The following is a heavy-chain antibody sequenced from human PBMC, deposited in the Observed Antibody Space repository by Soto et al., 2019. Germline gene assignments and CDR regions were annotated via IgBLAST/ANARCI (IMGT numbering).Heavy chain of an antibody. CDR1: GFTFSGYA. CDR3: AKRMSVAATSSHFDY. J-gene: IGHJ4*02. V-gene: IGHV3-23*01. CDR2: ISMGGGGT. D-gene: IGHD6-19*01. Sequence: GGSLRLSCAASGFTFSGYAMSWVRQAPGKGLEWVSTISMGGGGTYYADSVKGRFTISRDNSKNTLYLQMNSLSADDTAVYYCAKRMSVAATSSHFDYWGQGTLVTVCS.